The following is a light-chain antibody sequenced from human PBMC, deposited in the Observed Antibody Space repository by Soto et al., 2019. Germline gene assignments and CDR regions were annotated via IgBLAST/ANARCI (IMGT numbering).Light chain of an antibody. J-gene: IGKJ4*01. Sequence: PGERATLSCRASQSIRSSSLAWYQQKPGQAPRLLIYGGSSRATGIPDRFSGGGSGTDFSLTISRPETEDFSVYYCHQYGSSPLTFGGGTKVDIK. CDR1: QSIRSSS. CDR2: GGS. CDR3: HQYGSSPLT. V-gene: IGKV3-20*01.